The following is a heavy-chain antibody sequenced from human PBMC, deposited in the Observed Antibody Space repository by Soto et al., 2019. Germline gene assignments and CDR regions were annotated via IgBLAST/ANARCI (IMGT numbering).Heavy chain of an antibody. CDR3: SRTTVTTRAVGYHASGMDA. V-gene: IGHV1-69*12. Sequence: QVQLVQSGAEVKKPGSSVKVSCKASGGTFRSYAMSWVRQAPGQGLEWMGGITPMFGEATYAQKFQGRVTITADEXXRXTXXDMSSLRSEDTAIYYCSRTTVTTRAVGYHASGMDAWGQGTTVTVSS. CDR2: ITPMFGEA. D-gene: IGHD4-17*01. CDR1: GGTFRSYA. J-gene: IGHJ6*02.